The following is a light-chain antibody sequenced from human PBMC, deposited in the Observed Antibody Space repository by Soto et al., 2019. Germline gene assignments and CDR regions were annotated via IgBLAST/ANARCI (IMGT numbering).Light chain of an antibody. CDR2: GNS. J-gene: IGLJ1*01. CDR1: SSNIGAGYD. CDR3: QSYDSSLSGSSYV. Sequence: QSVLTQPPSVSGAPGQRVTISCTGSSSNIGAGYDVHWYQQLPGTAPKLLIYGNSNRPSGVPDRFSGSKSGTSASLAITGLQAEDEADYYCQSYDSSLSGSSYVFGTGTTLTVL. V-gene: IGLV1-40*01.